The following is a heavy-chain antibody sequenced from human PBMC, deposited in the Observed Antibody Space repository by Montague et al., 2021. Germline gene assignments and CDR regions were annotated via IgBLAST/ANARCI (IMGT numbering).Heavy chain of an antibody. CDR2: LYNNGSA. J-gene: IGHJ4*02. D-gene: IGHD3-16*01. V-gene: IGHV4-59*01. CDR3: ARGGRPMGLYHFDY. Sequence: SETLSLTCIVSSGSISSCSWAWIWHGQGEAQELMWHLYNNGSACNNYTLHRRLTFSLETSTNQFFLRLTSMTVADTAVDYCARGGRPMGLYHFDYWGQGTLVTVSS. CDR1: SGSISSCS.